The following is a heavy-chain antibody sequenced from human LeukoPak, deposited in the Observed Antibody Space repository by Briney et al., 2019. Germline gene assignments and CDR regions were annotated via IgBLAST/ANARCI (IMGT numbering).Heavy chain of an antibody. V-gene: IGHV3-74*01. CDR2: INSDGGST. J-gene: IGHJ4*02. CDR3: ARDKDDVVVRGLYYFDY. CDR1: GFTFSSYW. Sequence: GGSLRLSCAASGFTFSSYWMHWVRQAPGKGLVWVSRINSDGGSTSYADSVKGRFTISRDNAKNTLYLQMNSLRAEDTAVYYCARDKDDVVVRGLYYFDYWGQGTLVTVSS. D-gene: IGHD3-10*01.